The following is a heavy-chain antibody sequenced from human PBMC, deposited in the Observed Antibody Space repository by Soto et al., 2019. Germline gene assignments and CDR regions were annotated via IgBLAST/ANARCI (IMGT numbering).Heavy chain of an antibody. Sequence: QVQLQQWGAGLLKPSETLSLTCAVYGGSFRDYYWSWIRQSPGKGLEWIGEINHRGSTTYNPSLKSRFTMSLDTSKNQFSLELRSVTPADTAVYYCARLVYGDFDYWGQGSLVTVSS. CDR1: GGSFRDYY. CDR3: ARLVYGDFDY. D-gene: IGHD4-17*01. V-gene: IGHV4-34*02. CDR2: INHRGST. J-gene: IGHJ4*02.